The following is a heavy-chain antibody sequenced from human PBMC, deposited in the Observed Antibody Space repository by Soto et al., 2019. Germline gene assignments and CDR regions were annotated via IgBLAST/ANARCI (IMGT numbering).Heavy chain of an antibody. V-gene: IGHV4-39*07. CDR2: IYYSGST. Sequence: PSETLSLTCTVSGGSISSYYWGWIRQPPGKGLEWIGSIYYSGSTYYNPSLKSRVTISVDTSKNQFSLKLSSVTAADTVVYYCAREGVTRNYYYGMDVWGQGTTVTVSS. CDR3: AREGVTRNYYYGMDV. CDR1: GGSISSYY. D-gene: IGHD2-21*02. J-gene: IGHJ6*02.